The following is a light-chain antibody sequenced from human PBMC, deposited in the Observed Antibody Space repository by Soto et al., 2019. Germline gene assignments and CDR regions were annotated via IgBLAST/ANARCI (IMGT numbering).Light chain of an antibody. CDR3: SSYTSGSALYV. CDR1: SSDVGAYKY. CDR2: EVS. Sequence: QSVLTQPASVSGSPGQSITMSCTGTSSDVGAYKYVSWYQQHPGRAPKLMIFEVSNRPSGVDNRFSGSKSGNTASLTISGLQAEDEADYYCSSYTSGSALYVFGTGTKLTVL. J-gene: IGLJ1*01. V-gene: IGLV2-14*01.